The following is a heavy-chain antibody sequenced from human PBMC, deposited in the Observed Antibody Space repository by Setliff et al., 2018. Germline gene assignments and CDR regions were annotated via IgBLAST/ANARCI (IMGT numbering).Heavy chain of an antibody. Sequence: ETLSLTCAVSGFSISSGYYWGWIRQPPGKGLEWIGRIRSRNDGGTTDYAAPVKGRFTFSRDDSKNTLYLQMNNLKTEDTATYYCTSAKLERRTGHHYYMDVWGKGTTVTVSS. J-gene: IGHJ6*03. CDR2: IRSRNDGGTT. CDR3: TSAKLERRTGHHYYMDV. V-gene: IGHV3-15*01. D-gene: IGHD1-1*01. CDR1: GFSISSGYY.